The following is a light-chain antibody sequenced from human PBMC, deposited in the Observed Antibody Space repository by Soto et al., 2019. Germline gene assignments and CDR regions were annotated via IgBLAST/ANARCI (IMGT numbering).Light chain of an antibody. CDR3: SSYAGSNIV. V-gene: IGLV2-8*01. Sequence: QSVLTQPPSASGSPGQSVTISCTGTSSDVGGYNYVSWYQQHPGKAPKLMIYEVNKRPSGVPDRFSGSKSGNTASLTVSGLQAGDEADYYCSSYAGSNIVFGGGTKLTVL. CDR1: SSDVGGYNY. CDR2: EVN. J-gene: IGLJ2*01.